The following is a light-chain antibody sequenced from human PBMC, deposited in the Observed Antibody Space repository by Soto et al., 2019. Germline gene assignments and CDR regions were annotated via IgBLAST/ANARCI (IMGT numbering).Light chain of an antibody. V-gene: IGKV3-20*01. CDR2: GAS. CDR3: QQYGSSIMYT. CDR1: QSLTRNY. Sequence: DIVLTQSPGTLSLSQGERATLSCRASQSLTRNYLAWYQQKPGQAPRLLFFGASTRATGIPDRFSGSGSGTDFVLTISRLEPEDFAVYYCQQYGSSIMYTFGQGTKVDIK. J-gene: IGKJ2*01.